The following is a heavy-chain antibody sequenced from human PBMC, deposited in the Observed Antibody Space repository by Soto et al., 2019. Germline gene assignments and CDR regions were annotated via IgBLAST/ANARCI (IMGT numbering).Heavy chain of an antibody. Sequence: QVQLVESGGGVVQPGRSLRLSCAASGFTFSSYGMHWVRQAPGKGLEWVAVIWYDGSNKYYADSVKGRFTISRDNSKNTLYLQMNSLRDEDTAVYYCARDLGYSYGSPFDYWGQGTLVTVSS. D-gene: IGHD5-18*01. CDR1: GFTFSSYG. CDR2: IWYDGSNK. CDR3: ARDLGYSYGSPFDY. J-gene: IGHJ4*02. V-gene: IGHV3-33*01.